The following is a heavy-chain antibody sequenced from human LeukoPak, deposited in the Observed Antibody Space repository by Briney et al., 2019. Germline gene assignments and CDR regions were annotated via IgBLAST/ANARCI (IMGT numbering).Heavy chain of an antibody. Sequence: GGSLRLSCAASGFPFDDYAMHWVRQAPGKGLEWVSGIRWSSDSVGYGDSVRDRFTISRDKAKNSLYLQMNSLRAEDTALYYCVKDFGQTTAAIAYWGQGTLVTVSS. D-gene: IGHD2-2*01. CDR1: GFPFDDYA. CDR3: VKDFGQTTAAIAY. CDR2: IRWSSDSV. V-gene: IGHV3-9*01. J-gene: IGHJ4*02.